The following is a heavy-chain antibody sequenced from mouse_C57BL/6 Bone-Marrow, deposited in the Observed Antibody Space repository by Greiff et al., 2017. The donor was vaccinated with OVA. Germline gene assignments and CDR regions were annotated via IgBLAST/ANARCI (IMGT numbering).Heavy chain of an antibody. V-gene: IGHV5-9*04. Sequence: EVKLEASGGGLVKPGGSLKLSCAASGFTFSSYTMSWVRQTPEKRLEWVATISGGGGNTDSPDSVKGRFTISRDNAKNTLYLQMSSLRSEDTAVYYCARHRNWYFDVWGTGTTVTVSS. CDR1: GFTFSSYT. J-gene: IGHJ1*03. CDR2: ISGGGGNT. CDR3: ARHRNWYFDV.